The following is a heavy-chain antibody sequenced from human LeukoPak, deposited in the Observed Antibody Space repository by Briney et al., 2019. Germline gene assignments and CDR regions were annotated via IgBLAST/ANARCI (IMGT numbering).Heavy chain of an antibody. Sequence: GGSLRLSCAASRFTFSSYSMNWVRQAPGKGLEWVSYISSSSSYIYYADSLKGRFTFSRDNAKNSLYLQMNSLRAEDTAVYYCASQEFDYWGQGTLVNVSS. CDR3: ASQEFDY. J-gene: IGHJ4*02. CDR2: ISSSSSYI. CDR1: RFTFSSYS. V-gene: IGHV3-21*01.